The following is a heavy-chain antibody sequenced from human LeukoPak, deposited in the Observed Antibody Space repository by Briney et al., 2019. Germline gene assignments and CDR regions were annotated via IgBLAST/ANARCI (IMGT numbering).Heavy chain of an antibody. CDR1: GYTFTSYG. CDR2: INPNSGGT. Sequence: ASVKVSCKASGYTFTSYGISWVRQAPGQGLEWMGWINPNSGGTNYAQKFQGRVTMTRDTSISTAYMELSRLRSDDTAVYYCARGSSSYSFDYWGQGTLVTVSS. J-gene: IGHJ4*02. CDR3: ARGSSSYSFDY. D-gene: IGHD2-21*01. V-gene: IGHV1-2*02.